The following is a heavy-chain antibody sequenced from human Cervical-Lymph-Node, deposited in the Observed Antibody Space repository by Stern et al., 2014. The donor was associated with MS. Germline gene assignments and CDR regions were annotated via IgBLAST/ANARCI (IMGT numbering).Heavy chain of an antibody. CDR3: AIDQAGIAAY. V-gene: IGHV1-69*01. Sequence: VKLVEYGAEVKQPGYSVKVSCRASGETFSINCISWVRQAHGQGLEWMGGIIPMFGTPNYAQKFQGIITTTVDESTSTAYLELNSLTSQDTAVYFCAIDQAGIAAYWGQGTLVTVSS. D-gene: IGHD6-13*01. CDR2: IIPMFGTP. J-gene: IGHJ4*02. CDR1: GETFSINC.